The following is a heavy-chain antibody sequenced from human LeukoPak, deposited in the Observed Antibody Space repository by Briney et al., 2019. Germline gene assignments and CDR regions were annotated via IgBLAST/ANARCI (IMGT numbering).Heavy chain of an antibody. V-gene: IGHV1-2*04. D-gene: IGHD6-19*01. CDR1: GYTFTGYY. Sequence: ASVKVSCKASGYTFTGYYMHWVRQAPGQGLEWMGWINPNSGGTNYAQKFQGWVTMTRDTSISTAYMELSRLRSDDTAVYYCARGGLIAVAGSRDAFDIWDQGTMVTVSS. CDR2: INPNSGGT. CDR3: ARGGLIAVAGSRDAFDI. J-gene: IGHJ3*02.